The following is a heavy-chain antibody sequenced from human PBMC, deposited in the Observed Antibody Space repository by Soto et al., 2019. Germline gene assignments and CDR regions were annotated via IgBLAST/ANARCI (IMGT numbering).Heavy chain of an antibody. CDR2: IYYSGST. Sequence: QVQLQESGPGLVKPSETLSLTCTVSGGSISSYYWSWIRQPPGKGLEWIGYIYYSGSTNYNPSLKSRVTISVDTSKNQFSLKLSSVTAADTAVYYCARALGIAARLNWFDPWGQGTLVTVSS. D-gene: IGHD6-6*01. CDR3: ARALGIAARLNWFDP. CDR1: GGSISSYY. V-gene: IGHV4-59*01. J-gene: IGHJ5*02.